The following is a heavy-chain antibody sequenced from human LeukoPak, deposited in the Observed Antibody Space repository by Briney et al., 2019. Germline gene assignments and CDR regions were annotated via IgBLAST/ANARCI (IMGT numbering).Heavy chain of an antibody. CDR1: GLPFSFYW. D-gene: IGHD2-2*01. Sequence: GGSLRLSCAASGLPFSFYWMSWVRQAPGKGLEWVANIKQDGSEKYYVDSVKGRFTISRDNAKNSLYLQMNSVRAEDTAVYYCARDGCSSTSCYTRGDVWGKGTTVTVSS. J-gene: IGHJ6*04. CDR3: ARDGCSSTSCYTRGDV. CDR2: IKQDGSEK. V-gene: IGHV3-7*01.